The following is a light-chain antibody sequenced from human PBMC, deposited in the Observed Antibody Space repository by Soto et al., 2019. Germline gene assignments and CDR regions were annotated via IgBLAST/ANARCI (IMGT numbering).Light chain of an antibody. CDR2: GAS. CDR1: QSVSST. CDR3: QKYKNWPLT. V-gene: IGKV3-15*01. Sequence: EIVMTQSPATLSVSPGERATVSCRASQSVSSTLAWYQQKPGQAPRLLIYGASTRATDIPARFTGSGSGTEFTLTIGSLQSEDFAVYYCQKYKNWPLTFGQGTKGDIK. J-gene: IGKJ1*01.